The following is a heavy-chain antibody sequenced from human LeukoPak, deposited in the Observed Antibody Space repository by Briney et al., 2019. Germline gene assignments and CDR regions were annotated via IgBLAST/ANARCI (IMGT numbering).Heavy chain of an antibody. D-gene: IGHD6-13*01. V-gene: IGHV3-48*01. CDR2: ISSSSSTI. J-gene: IGHJ4*02. Sequence: PGGSLRLACAASGFTFSSYSMNWVRQAPGKGLEWVAYISSSSSTIYYADSVKGRFTISRDNSKNTLYLQMNSLRAEDTAVYYCAKAPYSSSWYQDDYFDYWGQETLVTVSS. CDR1: GFTFSSYS. CDR3: AKAPYSSSWYQDDYFDY.